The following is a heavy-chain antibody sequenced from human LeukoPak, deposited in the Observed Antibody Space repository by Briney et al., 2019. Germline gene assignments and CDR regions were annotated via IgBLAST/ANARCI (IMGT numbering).Heavy chain of an antibody. D-gene: IGHD3-9*01. CDR3: ARDHRSSGSYFDWLYHHCYGMDV. Sequence: GGSLRLSCAASGFTFSSYGMHWVRQAPGKGLEWVAVIWYDGSNKYYADSVKGRFTISRDNSKNTLYLQMNSLRAEDTAVYYCARDHRSSGSYFDWLYHHCYGMDVWGQGTTVSVSS. CDR1: GFTFSSYG. J-gene: IGHJ6*02. CDR2: IWYDGSNK. V-gene: IGHV3-33*01.